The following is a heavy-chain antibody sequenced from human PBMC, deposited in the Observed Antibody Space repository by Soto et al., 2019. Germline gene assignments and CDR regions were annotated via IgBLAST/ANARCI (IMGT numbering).Heavy chain of an antibody. D-gene: IGHD3-10*01. J-gene: IGHJ4*02. CDR2: IYYSGST. CDR3: ARDVAMTGETDRFDY. V-gene: IGHV4-39*07. Sequence: SETLSLTCTVSGGAIISSSYYWCWIRQPPGKGLEWIGSIYYSGSTYYSPSLKSRVTMSVDTSKNQFSLKVTSVTAADTAIYYCARDVAMTGETDRFDYWGQGTLVTVSS. CDR1: GGAIISSSYY.